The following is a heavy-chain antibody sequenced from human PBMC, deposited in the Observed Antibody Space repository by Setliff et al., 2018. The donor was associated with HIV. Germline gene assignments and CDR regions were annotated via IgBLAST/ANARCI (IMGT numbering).Heavy chain of an antibody. Sequence: SETLSLTCTVSGGSISSDNYYWSWIRQPAGKGLEWIGHIYTSGTTVYNHSLKSRVAISVDTSRNQFSLKLSSVTAADTAVYYCARDRRWFDPWGQGALVTVSS. CDR1: GGSISSDNYY. CDR2: IYTSGTT. V-gene: IGHV4-61*09. J-gene: IGHJ5*02. CDR3: ARDRRWFDP.